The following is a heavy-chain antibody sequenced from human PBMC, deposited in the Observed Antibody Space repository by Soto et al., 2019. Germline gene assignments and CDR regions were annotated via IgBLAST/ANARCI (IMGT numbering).Heavy chain of an antibody. J-gene: IGHJ4*02. D-gene: IGHD3-9*01. CDR3: ARDLRDDILTGYYIFDY. Sequence: SVKVSCKASGYTFTSYGISWVRQAPGQGFEWMGGIIPIFGTANYAQKFQGRVTITADESTSTAYMELSSLRSEDTAVYYCARDLRDDILTGYYIFDYWGQGTLVTVSS. CDR1: GYTFTSYG. CDR2: IIPIFGTA. V-gene: IGHV1-69*13.